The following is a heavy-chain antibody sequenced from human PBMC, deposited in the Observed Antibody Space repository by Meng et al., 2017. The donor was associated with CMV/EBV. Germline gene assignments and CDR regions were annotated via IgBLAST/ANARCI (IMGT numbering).Heavy chain of an antibody. CDR2: VSYDGSNK. D-gene: IGHD4-23*01. CDR3: ARGGTRWIKVYYFDH. J-gene: IGHJ4*02. V-gene: IGHV3-30-3*01. CDR1: GFIFSTYA. Sequence: GESLKISCTVSGFIFSTYAMHWVRQAPGKGLEWVAIVSYDGSNKYYADSVKGRFTISRDNSKNTLYLQMNSLRPEDTAVYYCARGGTRWIKVYYFDHWGQGTLVTVSS.